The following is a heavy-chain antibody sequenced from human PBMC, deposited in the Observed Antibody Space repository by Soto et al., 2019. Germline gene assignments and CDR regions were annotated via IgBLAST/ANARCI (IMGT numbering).Heavy chain of an antibody. Sequence: SETLSLTCAVFGGSISNSNWWTWVRQPPGKGLDWIGEIFHSGSTNYNSSLMGRVTISVDKANDQFSLKLSSVTAADTAVYYCAHRPIVGAAIWGQGTLVTVSS. D-gene: IGHD1-26*01. V-gene: IGHV4-4*02. J-gene: IGHJ4*02. CDR1: GGSISNSNW. CDR2: IFHSGST. CDR3: AHRPIVGAAI.